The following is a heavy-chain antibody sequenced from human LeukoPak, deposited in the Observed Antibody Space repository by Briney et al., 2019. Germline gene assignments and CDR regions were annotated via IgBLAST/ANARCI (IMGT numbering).Heavy chain of an antibody. CDR3: TTGLRAADTN. CDR1: GFTFSNTW. CDR2: IKSKTDGGTT. D-gene: IGHD6-13*01. J-gene: IGHJ4*02. Sequence: TGGSLRLPCAASGFTFSNTWMSWVRQAPGKGLEWVGRIKSKTDGGTTDYAAPVKGRFTISRDDSKNTLYLQMNSLKTEDTAVYYCTTGLRAADTNRGLGTLVTVSS. V-gene: IGHV3-15*01.